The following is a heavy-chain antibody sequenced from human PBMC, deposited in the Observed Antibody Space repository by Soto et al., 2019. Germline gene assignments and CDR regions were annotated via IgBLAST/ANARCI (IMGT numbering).Heavy chain of an antibody. V-gene: IGHV3-23*01. Sequence: GGSLRLSCAASGFTFSSYAMSWVRQAPGKGLEWVSAISGSGGSTYYADSVKGRFTISRDNSKNTLYLQMNSLRAEDTAVYYCAKGLCSSTSCEMGAYYMDVWGKGTTVTVSS. CDR1: GFTFSSYA. J-gene: IGHJ6*03. CDR2: ISGSGGST. D-gene: IGHD2-2*01. CDR3: AKGLCSSTSCEMGAYYMDV.